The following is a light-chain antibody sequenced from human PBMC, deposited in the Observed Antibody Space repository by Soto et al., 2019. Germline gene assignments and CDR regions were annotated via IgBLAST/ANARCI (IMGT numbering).Light chain of an antibody. J-gene: IGKJ2*01. V-gene: IGKV1-39*01. CDR3: QQYNDFQYS. Sequence: DIQMTQSPSSLSASVGDRVTITCRASQSISSYLNWYQQKPGKAPNLLIYAASSLQSGVPSRFSGSGSGTDFTLTISSLQPVDSATYFCQQYNDFQYSFGPGT. CDR1: QSISSY. CDR2: AAS.